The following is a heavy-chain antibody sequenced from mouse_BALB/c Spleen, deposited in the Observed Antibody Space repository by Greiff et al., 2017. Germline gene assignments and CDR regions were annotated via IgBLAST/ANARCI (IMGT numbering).Heavy chain of an antibody. Sequence: VQLQQSGAELAKPGASVKMSCKASGYTFTSYWMHWVKQRPGQGLEWIGYINPSTGYTEYNQKFKDKATLTADKSSSTAYMQLSSLTSVDSAVYFCARDYGSSFYAMDYWGQGTSVTVSS. J-gene: IGHJ4*01. CDR2: INPSTGYT. CDR3: ARDYGSSFYAMDY. V-gene: IGHV1-7*01. D-gene: IGHD1-1*01. CDR1: GYTFTSYW.